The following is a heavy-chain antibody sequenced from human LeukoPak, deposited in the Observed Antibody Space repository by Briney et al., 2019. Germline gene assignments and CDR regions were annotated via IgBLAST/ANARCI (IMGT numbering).Heavy chain of an antibody. Sequence: GESLQISCKGSGYRFTSYWISWVRQMPGKGLEWVGRIDPGDSETNYSPSLQGHVTISADKSISTAYLQWSSLKASDTAMYYCARRGYDSGSYFNYWGQGTLVTVSS. D-gene: IGHD1-26*01. CDR2: IDPGDSET. CDR3: ARRGYDSGSYFNY. V-gene: IGHV5-10-1*01. J-gene: IGHJ4*02. CDR1: GYRFTSYW.